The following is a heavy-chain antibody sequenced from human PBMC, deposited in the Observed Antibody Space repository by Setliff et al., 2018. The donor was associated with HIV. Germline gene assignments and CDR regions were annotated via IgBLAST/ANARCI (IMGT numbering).Heavy chain of an antibody. V-gene: IGHV1-69-2*01. Sequence: ASVKVSCKASGFTFTDFYFHWVQQAPGKGLEWVGRVDPEDNNPTYAEKFRDRVTISADTSTNTAYLELRSLRSEDTAVYYCARDATYDYVWGTSSLVLDYWGQGTLVTVSS. D-gene: IGHD3-16*01. J-gene: IGHJ4*02. CDR2: VDPEDNNP. CDR1: GFTFTDFY. CDR3: ARDATYDYVWGTSSLVLDY.